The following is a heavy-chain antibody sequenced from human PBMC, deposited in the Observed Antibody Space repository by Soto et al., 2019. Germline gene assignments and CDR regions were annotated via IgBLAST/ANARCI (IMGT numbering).Heavy chain of an antibody. V-gene: IGHV4-34*01. CDR2: INHSGST. CDR1: GGSFSGYY. J-gene: IGHJ4*02. CDR3: ARWYYDILTGYPLSDY. Sequence: SETLSLTCAVYGGSFSGYYWSWIRQPPGKGLEWIGEINHSGSTNYNPSLKSRVTISVDTSKNQFSLKLSSVTAADTAVYYCARWYYDILTGYPLSDYWGQGTLVTVSS. D-gene: IGHD3-9*01.